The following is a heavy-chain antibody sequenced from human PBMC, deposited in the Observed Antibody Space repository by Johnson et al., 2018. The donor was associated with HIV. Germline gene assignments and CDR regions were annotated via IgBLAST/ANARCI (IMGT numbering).Heavy chain of an antibody. D-gene: IGHD3-22*01. Sequence: MQLVESGGGVVRPGGSLRLSCAASGFTFDDYGMSWVRQAPGKGLEWVSGINWNGGSTGYADSVKGRFTISRDNAKNSLYLQINSLRAEDTALYYCARCRYHYSSSGSDAFDIWGQGTMVTVSS. CDR2: INWNGGST. CDR1: GFTFDDYG. J-gene: IGHJ3*02. V-gene: IGHV3-20*04. CDR3: ARCRYHYSSSGSDAFDI.